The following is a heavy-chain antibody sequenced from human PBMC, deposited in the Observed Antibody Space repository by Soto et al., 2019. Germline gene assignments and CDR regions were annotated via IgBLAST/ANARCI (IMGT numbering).Heavy chain of an antibody. CDR1: GVSVSSGDYY. CDR2: IDRSGST. V-gene: IGHV4-31*03. CDR3: ARDSGGNSENYYGLDV. Sequence: QVQLQESGPGLVKPSQTLSLSCNVYGVSVSSGDYYWSWILQHAGGGLEWIGYIDRSGSTYYKPSLRGRVIMSVDTSTNQISLRLLSVTAADTAMYYCARDSGGNSENYYGLDVWGHGTTVTVSS. J-gene: IGHJ6*02. D-gene: IGHD1-1*01.